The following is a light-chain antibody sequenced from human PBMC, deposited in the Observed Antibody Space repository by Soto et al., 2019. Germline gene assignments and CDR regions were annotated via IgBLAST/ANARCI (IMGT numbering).Light chain of an antibody. CDR1: QSLLHSNGNNY. CDR3: QQLNAYPLT. V-gene: IGKV2-28*01. CDR2: GAS. J-gene: IGKJ5*01. Sequence: DIVMTQSPLSLPVTPGEPASISCRSSQSLLHSNGNNYLDWYLQKPGRAPKLLIYGASTLQSGVPARFSGSGSGTDFTLTISNLQPEDFATYYCQQLNAYPLTFGQGTRLEIK.